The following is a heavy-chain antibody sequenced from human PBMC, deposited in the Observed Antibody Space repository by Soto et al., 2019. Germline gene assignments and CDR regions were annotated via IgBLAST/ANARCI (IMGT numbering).Heavy chain of an antibody. V-gene: IGHV1-2*02. J-gene: IGHJ5*02. D-gene: IGHD3-3*01. CDR2: INPNSGGT. CDR1: GYTFTGYY. Sequence: ASVKVSCKASGYTFTGYYMHWVRRAPGQGLEWMGWINPNSGGTNYAQKFQGRVTMTRDTSISTAYMELSRLRSDDTAVYYCARNIRFLEWINWFDPWGQGTLVTVS. CDR3: ARNIRFLEWINWFDP.